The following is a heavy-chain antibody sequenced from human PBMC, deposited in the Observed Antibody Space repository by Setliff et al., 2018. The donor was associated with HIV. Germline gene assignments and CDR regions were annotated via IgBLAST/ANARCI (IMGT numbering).Heavy chain of an antibody. V-gene: IGHV1-18*01. CDR1: GYSLSTYA. CDR2: IDSNNGNR. J-gene: IGHJ6*03. Sequence: ASVKVSCKASGYSLSTYAISWVRQAPGQGLEWMGWIDSNNGNRNFAQKFRGRVTMTTDISTNTAYMEVRSLSFGDTAVDYCVRLTACRTNYYYFMDVWGKGTTVTVSS. D-gene: IGHD2-8*01. CDR3: VRLTACRTNYYYFMDV.